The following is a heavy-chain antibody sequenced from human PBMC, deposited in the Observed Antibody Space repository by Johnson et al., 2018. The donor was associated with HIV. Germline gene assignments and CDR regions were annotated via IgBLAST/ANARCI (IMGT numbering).Heavy chain of an antibody. D-gene: IGHD1-26*01. J-gene: IGHJ3*02. Sequence: HVQLVESGGGVVQPGGSLRLSCTASGFTFNTYGMHWVRQAPGKGLEWVAFIRYDGSNKYYVDSVKGRFTISRDNSKNTLYLQMNSLRAEDTAVYYCAREQGSGSYSIHAFDIWGQGTMVTVSS. CDR3: AREQGSGSYSIHAFDI. V-gene: IGHV3-30*02. CDR1: GFTFNTYG. CDR2: IRYDGSNK.